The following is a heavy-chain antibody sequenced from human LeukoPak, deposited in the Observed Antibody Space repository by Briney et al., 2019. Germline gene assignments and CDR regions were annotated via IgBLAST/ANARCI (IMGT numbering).Heavy chain of an antibody. J-gene: IGHJ4*02. CDR2: IYYSGST. V-gene: IGHV4-59*01. CDR3: AKGTVSPYGSGAPDY. D-gene: IGHD3-10*01. CDR1: GGSISSYY. Sequence: SETLSLTCTVSGGSISSYYWSWIRQPPGKGLEWIGYIYYSGSTNYNPSLKSRVTLSVDTSKNQFSLKLSSVTAVDTAVYYCAKGTVSPYGSGAPDYWGQGTLVTVSS.